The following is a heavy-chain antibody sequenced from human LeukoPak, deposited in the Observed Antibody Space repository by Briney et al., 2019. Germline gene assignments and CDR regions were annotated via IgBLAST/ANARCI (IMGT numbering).Heavy chain of an antibody. CDR3: ARGFGWYSGYVYWFDP. D-gene: IGHD5-12*01. Sequence: SETLSLTCAVYGGSFSGYYWSWIRQPLGKGLEWIGEINHSGSTNYNPSLKSRVTISVDTSKNQFSLKLSSVTAADTAVYYCARGFGWYSGYVYWFDPWGQGTLVTVSS. CDR1: GGSFSGYY. V-gene: IGHV4-34*01. CDR2: INHSGST. J-gene: IGHJ5*02.